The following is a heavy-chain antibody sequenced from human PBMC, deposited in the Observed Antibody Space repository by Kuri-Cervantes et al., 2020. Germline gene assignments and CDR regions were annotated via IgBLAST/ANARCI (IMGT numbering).Heavy chain of an antibody. J-gene: IGHJ4*02. V-gene: IGHV3-21*04. CDR3: ALDGPAGIAVAGTLRQFDY. CDR1: GFTFSSYS. Sequence: GESLKISCAASGFTFSSYSMNWVRQAPGKGLEWVPSISSSSSYIYYADSVKGRFTISRDNAKNSLYLQMNSLRSDDTAVYYCALDGPAGIAVAGTLRQFDYWGQGTLVTVSS. D-gene: IGHD6-19*01. CDR2: ISSSSSYI.